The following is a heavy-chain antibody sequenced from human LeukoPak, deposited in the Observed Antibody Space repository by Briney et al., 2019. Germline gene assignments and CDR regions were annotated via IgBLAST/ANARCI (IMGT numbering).Heavy chain of an antibody. J-gene: IGHJ4*02. CDR2: ISAYNGNT. CDR1: GYTFTSYG. D-gene: IGHD3-10*01. Sequence: ASVKVSCKASGYTFTSYGISWVRQAPGQGLEWMGWISAYNGNTNYAQKLQGRVTMTTDTSTSTAYMELRSLRSDDTAVYYCARDRTVYGSGSYTLGYWGQGTLVTVSP. CDR3: ARDRTVYGSGSYTLGY. V-gene: IGHV1-18*01.